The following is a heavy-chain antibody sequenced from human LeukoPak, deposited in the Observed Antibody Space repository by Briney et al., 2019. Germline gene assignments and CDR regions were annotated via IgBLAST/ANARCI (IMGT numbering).Heavy chain of an antibody. V-gene: IGHV7-4-1*02. CDR3: AIALPSMVRGVIHY. Sequence: ASVKVSCKASGYTFTSYTMNWARQAPGQGLEWMGWINTNTGNPTYAQGFTGRFAFSLDTSVSTAYLQISSLKAEDTAVYYCAIALPSMVRGVIHYWGQGTLVTVSS. J-gene: IGHJ4*02. D-gene: IGHD3-10*01. CDR2: INTNTGNP. CDR1: GYTFTSYT.